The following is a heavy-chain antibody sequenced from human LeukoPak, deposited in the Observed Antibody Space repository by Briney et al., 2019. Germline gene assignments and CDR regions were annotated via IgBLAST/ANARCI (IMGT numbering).Heavy chain of an antibody. CDR1: GFTFSSYG. D-gene: IGHD4-17*01. CDR3: AKPTTVTHAGWFDS. CDR2: ISYDGSNK. V-gene: IGHV3-30*18. J-gene: IGHJ5*01. Sequence: PGRSLGLSCAASGFTFSSYGMHWVRQAPRKGLEWVAVISYDGSNKYYADSVKGRFTISRDDSKNTLYLQMNSLRAEDTAVYYCAKPTTVTHAGWFDSWGQGTLVTVSS.